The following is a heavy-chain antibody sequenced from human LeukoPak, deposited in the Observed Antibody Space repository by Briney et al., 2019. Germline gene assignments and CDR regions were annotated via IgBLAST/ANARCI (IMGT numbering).Heavy chain of an antibody. D-gene: IGHD3-22*01. CDR3: ARVAYYYDSAGLYLNYFYGMDV. CDR1: GYTFTSYD. J-gene: IGHJ6*02. Sequence: SVKVSCKASGYTFTSYDINWVRQATGQGLEWLGWMNPSSGNTGYAQKFQGRVTMTRDTSISTAYMELSSLRSEDTAVYYCARVAYYYDSAGLYLNYFYGMDVWGQGTTVTVSS. V-gene: IGHV1-8*01. CDR2: MNPSSGNT.